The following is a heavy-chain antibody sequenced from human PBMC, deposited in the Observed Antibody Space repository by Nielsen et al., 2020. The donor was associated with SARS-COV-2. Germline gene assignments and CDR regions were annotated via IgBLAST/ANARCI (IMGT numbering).Heavy chain of an antibody. V-gene: IGHV4-61*02. J-gene: IGHJ4*02. Sequence: SCTVSGGSISSGSYYWSWIRQPAGKGLEWIGRIYTSGSTNYNPSLKSRVTISVDTSKNQFSLKLSSVTAADTAVYYCARGGPYGDYDYWGQGTLVTVSS. CDR2: IYTSGST. D-gene: IGHD4-17*01. CDR3: ARGGPYGDYDY. CDR1: GGSISSGSYY.